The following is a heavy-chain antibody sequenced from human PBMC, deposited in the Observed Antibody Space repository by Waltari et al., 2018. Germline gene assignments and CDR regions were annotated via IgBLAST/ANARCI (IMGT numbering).Heavy chain of an antibody. CDR3: ARDRGRGLYLDS. J-gene: IGHJ4*02. CDR1: GDSVSNNYW. Sequence: QLQLQQSGPGLVKPSESLFLSCAVSGDSVSNNYWWSWVRQPPGKGLEWIGQIHGTGKTNYNPSLESRVTVSMDTSNNQFSLRVTSPTAADTDVYFCARDRGRGLYLDSWGQGTLVTVS. CDR2: IHGTGKT. V-gene: IGHV4-4*02. D-gene: IGHD1-26*01.